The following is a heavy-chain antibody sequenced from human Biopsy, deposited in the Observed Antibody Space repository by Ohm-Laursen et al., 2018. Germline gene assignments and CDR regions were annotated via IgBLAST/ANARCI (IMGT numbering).Heavy chain of an antibody. CDR2: ITADEK. CDR1: DYTFYSYG. J-gene: IGHJ3*02. D-gene: IGHD1-26*01. V-gene: IGHV1-18*04. CDR3: ARVFGGAYYSYAFDI. Sequence: ATVKISCKASDYTFYSYGITWVRRAPGQGLEWMGWITADEKNSAPKFQGRVTMTTDMSTSTTYMELRGLKSDDTAVYYCARVFGGAYYSYAFDIWGQGTLVIVSS.